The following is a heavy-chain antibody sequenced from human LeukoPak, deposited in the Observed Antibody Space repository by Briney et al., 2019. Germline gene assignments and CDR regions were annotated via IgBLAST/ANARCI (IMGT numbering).Heavy chain of an antibody. V-gene: IGHV3-30*02. J-gene: IGHJ4*02. CDR2: IRYDGSNK. CDR1: GFTFSSYG. CDR3: AKGAQWLVYYFDY. Sequence: GGSLRLSCAASGFTFSSYGMHWVRQAPGKGLEWVAFIRYDGSNKYYADSVKGRFTISRDNSKNTLYLQMNSLGAEDTAVYYCAKGAQWLVYYFDYWGQGTLVTVSS. D-gene: IGHD6-19*01.